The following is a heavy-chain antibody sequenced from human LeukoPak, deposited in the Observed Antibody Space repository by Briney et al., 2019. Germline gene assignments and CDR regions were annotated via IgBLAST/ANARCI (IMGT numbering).Heavy chain of an antibody. CDR3: AKGRRGSSYVHYFDS. CDR2: ISNDGINT. CDR1: GTIFSTYG. V-gene: IGHV3-30*18. Sequence: PGGSLRLSCAASGTIFSTYGMHWVRQAPGKGLEWVGVISNDGINTYYTDSLKGRFTISRDNSNSTLYLHMNSLRREDTAVYYCAKGRRGSSYVHYFDSWGQGALVTVSS. D-gene: IGHD5-18*01. J-gene: IGHJ4*02.